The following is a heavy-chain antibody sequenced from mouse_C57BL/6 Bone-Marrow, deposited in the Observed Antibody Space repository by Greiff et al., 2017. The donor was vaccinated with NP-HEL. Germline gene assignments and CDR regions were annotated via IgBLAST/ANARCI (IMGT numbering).Heavy chain of an antibody. CDR1: GYPFTSYW. CDR3: ASNGNYWYFDV. V-gene: IGHV1-7*01. Sequence: QVQLQQSGAELAKPGASVKPSCKASGYPFTSYWMHWVKPRPGQGPEWVGYIYPSSGYTKYNQKFKDKATFAADESSSTAYMQLSSVTYEDSAVYYCASNGNYWYFDVWGTGTTVTVSS. J-gene: IGHJ1*03. CDR2: IYPSSGYT.